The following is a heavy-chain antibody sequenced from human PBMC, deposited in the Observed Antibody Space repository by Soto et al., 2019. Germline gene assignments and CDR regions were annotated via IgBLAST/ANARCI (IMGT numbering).Heavy chain of an antibody. CDR3: ASHYGSGVNYGMDV. J-gene: IGHJ6*02. V-gene: IGHV3-53*01. CDR2: IYSGGST. D-gene: IGHD3-10*01. Sequence: EVQLVESGGGLIQPGGSLRLSCAASGFTVSSDYMSWVRQAPGKGLEWVSVIYSGGSTYYADSVKGRFTISRDNSKNTMYLQMSSLRAEDTAVYYCASHYGSGVNYGMDVWGQGTTVTVSS. CDR1: GFTVSSDY.